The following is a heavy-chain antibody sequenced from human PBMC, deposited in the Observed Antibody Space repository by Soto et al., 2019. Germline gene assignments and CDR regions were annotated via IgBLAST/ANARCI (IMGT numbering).Heavy chain of an antibody. V-gene: IGHV3-73*01. D-gene: IGHD3-16*01. CDR3: TRHALGGTFFDY. J-gene: IGHJ4*02. CDR1: GFTFSDSA. Sequence: EVQLVESGGGLVQPGGSLKLSCAASGFTFSDSAIHWVRQASGRGLEWVGRIRSKAKNYATTYAASLKGRFTLSRDESKNSAYLEINSLNTEDTAVYYCTRHALGGTFFDYWGQGTLVTVSS. CDR2: IRSKAKNYAT.